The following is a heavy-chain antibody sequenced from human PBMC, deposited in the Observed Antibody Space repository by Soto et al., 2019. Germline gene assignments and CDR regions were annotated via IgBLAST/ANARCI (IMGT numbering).Heavy chain of an antibody. CDR3: ARESGGATATLDYYYFYMDV. J-gene: IGHJ6*03. D-gene: IGHD5-12*01. Sequence: GASVKVSCKASGDTFTGYYMHWVRQAPGQGLEWMGWINPNSGVTKYAQKFQGWVTMTRDTSIRTVYMQLSRLRSDDTAVYYCARESGGATATLDYYYFYMDVWGTGTTVTAP. V-gene: IGHV1-2*04. CDR2: INPNSGVT. CDR1: GDTFTGYY.